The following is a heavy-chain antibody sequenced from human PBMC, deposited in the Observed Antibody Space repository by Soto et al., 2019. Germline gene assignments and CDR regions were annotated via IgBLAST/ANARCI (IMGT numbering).Heavy chain of an antibody. CDR3: ARRINCSGGSCYLDAFDI. CDR1: GGSISSSSYY. CDR2: IYYSRST. Sequence: QLQLQESGPGLVKPSETLSLTCTVSGGSISSSSYYWGWIRQPPGKGLEWIGSIYYSRSTYYNPSLKRRVTISVDTSKNQFFLKLSSVTAADTAVYYCARRINCSGGSCYLDAFDIWGQGTMVTVSS. J-gene: IGHJ3*02. D-gene: IGHD2-15*01. V-gene: IGHV4-39*01.